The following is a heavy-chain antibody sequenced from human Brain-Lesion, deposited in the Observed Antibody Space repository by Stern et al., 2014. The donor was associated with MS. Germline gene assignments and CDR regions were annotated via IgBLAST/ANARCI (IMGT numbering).Heavy chain of an antibody. V-gene: IGHV4-61*02. J-gene: IGHJ6*02. CDR2: IFNSGST. Sequence: QLQLQESGPGLVKPSQTLSLSCTVSGGSISSGGYYWSWIRQPAGKGLEWIGRIFNSGSTSYNPSLKSRVTLSIDTSKNQFSRRLNSMTAADTAVYYCARGRVVPGFQYYATDVWGQGTTVIVSS. D-gene: IGHD2-2*01. CDR1: GGSISSGGYY. CDR3: ARGRVVPGFQYYATDV.